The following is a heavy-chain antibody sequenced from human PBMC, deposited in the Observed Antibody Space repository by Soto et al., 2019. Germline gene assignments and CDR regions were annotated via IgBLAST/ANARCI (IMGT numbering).Heavy chain of an antibody. Sequence: SETLSLTCTVSGGSISSGDYYWSWIRQPPGKGLEWIGYIYYSGSTYYNPSLKSRVTISVDTSKNQFSLKLSSVTAADTAVYYCARDDYVWGSYRPHGAFDIWGQGTMVTVS. V-gene: IGHV4-30-4*01. CDR1: GGSISSGDYY. J-gene: IGHJ3*02. D-gene: IGHD3-16*02. CDR3: ARDDYVWGSYRPHGAFDI. CDR2: IYYSGST.